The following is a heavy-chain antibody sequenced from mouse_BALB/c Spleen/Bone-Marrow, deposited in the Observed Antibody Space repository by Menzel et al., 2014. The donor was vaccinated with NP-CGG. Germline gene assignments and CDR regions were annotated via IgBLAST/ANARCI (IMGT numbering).Heavy chain of an antibody. J-gene: IGHJ3*01. CDR3: ANYGYDGGVFAY. CDR1: GFNIKDTY. Sequence: VQLKQSGAELVKPGASVKLSCTASGFNIKDTYMHWVKQRPEQGLEWIGRIDPANGNTKYDPKFQGKATITADTSSNTAYLQLSSLTSEDTAVYYCANYGYDGGVFAYWGQGTLVTVSA. CDR2: IDPANGNT. V-gene: IGHV14-3*02. D-gene: IGHD2-2*01.